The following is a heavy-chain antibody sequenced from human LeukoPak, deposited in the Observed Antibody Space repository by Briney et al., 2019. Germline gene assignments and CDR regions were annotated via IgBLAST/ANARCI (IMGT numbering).Heavy chain of an antibody. J-gene: IGHJ4*02. Sequence: ASVKVSCKASGYTFTGYYMHWVRQAPGQGLEWMGWINPNSGGTNYAQKFQGRVTMTRDTSISTAYMELSRLRSDDTAVYYCARAPTSLQRLVPYYFDYWGQGTLVTVSS. CDR2: INPNSGGT. CDR3: ARAPTSLQRLVPYYFDY. CDR1: GYTFTGYY. V-gene: IGHV1-2*02. D-gene: IGHD6-13*01.